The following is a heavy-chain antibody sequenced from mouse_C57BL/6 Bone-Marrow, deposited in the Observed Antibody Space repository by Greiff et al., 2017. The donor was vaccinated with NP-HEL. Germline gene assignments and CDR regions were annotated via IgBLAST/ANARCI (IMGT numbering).Heavy chain of an antibody. Sequence: VQLQESGAELARPGASVKLSCKASGYTFTSYGISWVKQRTGQGLEWIGEIYPRSGSTNYNEKFKGKATFTADTSSNTAYMQLSSLTTEDSAIYYCARWGYFDVWGTGTTVTVSS. CDR1: GYTFTSYG. CDR2: IYPRSGST. V-gene: IGHV1-81*01. J-gene: IGHJ1*03. CDR3: ARWGYFDV.